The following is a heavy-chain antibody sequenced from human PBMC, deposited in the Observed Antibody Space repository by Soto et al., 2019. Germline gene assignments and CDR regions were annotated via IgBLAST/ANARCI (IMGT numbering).Heavy chain of an antibody. V-gene: IGHV3-64*01. CDR1: GFTFSSYA. D-gene: IGHD2-21*02. J-gene: IGHJ4*02. CDR3: ARSGLPFDY. Sequence: EVQLVESGGGLVQPGGSLRLSCAASGFTFSSYAMHWVRQAPGKGLEYVSGISSNAGSTYYANSVKGRFTISRDNSKNTLYLQVGSLRAEDMAVYYCARSGLPFDYWGQGTLVTVSS. CDR2: ISSNAGST.